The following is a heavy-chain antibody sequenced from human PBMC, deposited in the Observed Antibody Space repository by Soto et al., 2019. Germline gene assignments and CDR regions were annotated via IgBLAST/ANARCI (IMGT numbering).Heavy chain of an antibody. CDR1: GFSFSSYW. CDR2: IKQDGSEK. Sequence: GGSLRLSCAASGFSFSSYWMHWVRQAPGKGLEWVANIKQDGSEKYYVDSVKGRFTISRDNAQNSLYLQMNSLRTEDTAVYYCATGYTYGPDYWGQGTLVTVSS. V-gene: IGHV3-7*03. CDR3: ATGYTYGPDY. J-gene: IGHJ4*02. D-gene: IGHD5-18*01.